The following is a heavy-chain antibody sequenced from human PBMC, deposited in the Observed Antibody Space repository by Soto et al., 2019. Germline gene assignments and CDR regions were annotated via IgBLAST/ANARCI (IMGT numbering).Heavy chain of an antibody. CDR2: INHSGST. J-gene: IGHJ6*02. CDR1: GGSFSGYY. Sequence: SETLSLTCAVYGGSFSGYYWSWIRQPPGKGLEWIGEINHSGSTNYNPSLKSRVTISVDTSKNQFSLKLSSVTAADTAVYYCARGRITMGRGLLPYYYYYYGMEACGQATTV. CDR3: ARGRITMGRGLLPYYYYYYGMEA. D-gene: IGHD3-10*01. V-gene: IGHV4-34*01.